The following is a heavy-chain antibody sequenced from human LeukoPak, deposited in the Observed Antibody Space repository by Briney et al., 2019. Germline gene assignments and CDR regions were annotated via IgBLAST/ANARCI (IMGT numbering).Heavy chain of an antibody. Sequence: ASVKVSCKASGYTFTGYYMHWVRQAPGQGLEWMGWINPNSGGTNYAQKFQGRVTMTRDTSISTAYMELSRLRSDDTAVYYCARDGPIVGQVWFDPWGQGTLVTVSS. CDR3: ARDGPIVGQVWFDP. CDR2: INPNSGGT. CDR1: GYTFTGYY. J-gene: IGHJ5*02. D-gene: IGHD2-15*01. V-gene: IGHV1-2*02.